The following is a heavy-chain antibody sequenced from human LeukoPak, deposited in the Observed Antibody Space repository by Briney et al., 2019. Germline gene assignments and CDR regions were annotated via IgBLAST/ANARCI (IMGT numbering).Heavy chain of an antibody. V-gene: IGHV7-4-1*02. Sequence: GASVKVSCKASGYTFTSYAMNWVRQAPGQGLEWMGWINTNTGNPTYAQGFTGRFVFSLDTSVSTAYLQISSLKAEDTAVYYCARDQSPFGPRFDAFDIWGQGTMVTVSS. CDR2: INTNTGNP. D-gene: IGHD3/OR15-3a*01. J-gene: IGHJ3*02. CDR3: ARDQSPFGPRFDAFDI. CDR1: GYTFTSYA.